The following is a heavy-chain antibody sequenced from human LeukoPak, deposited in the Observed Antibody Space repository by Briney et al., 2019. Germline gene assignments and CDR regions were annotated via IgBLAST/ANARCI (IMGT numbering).Heavy chain of an antibody. CDR1: GFTFSSYA. V-gene: IGHV3-23*01. Sequence: PGGSLRLSCAASGFTFSSYAMSWVRQAPGKGLEWVSAISGSGGSTYYADSVKGRFTISRDNSKNMVYLEMSSLRAEDTAVYYCARERGRTGDRAFDIWGQGTMVTVSS. CDR2: ISGSGGST. CDR3: ARERGRTGDRAFDI. J-gene: IGHJ3*02. D-gene: IGHD7-27*01.